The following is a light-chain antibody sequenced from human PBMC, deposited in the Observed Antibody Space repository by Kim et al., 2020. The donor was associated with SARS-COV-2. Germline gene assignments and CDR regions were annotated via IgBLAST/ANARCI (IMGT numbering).Light chain of an antibody. V-gene: IGLV3-21*01. CDR1: S. CDR3: QVWESTSDEKV. CDR2: YDR. J-gene: IGLJ1*01. Sequence: SVHWYQQKPGQAPVLVIYYDRDRPSGITERISGSKSGNAATLTISRVEAGDEADYYCQVWESTSDEKVFGTGTKVTVL.